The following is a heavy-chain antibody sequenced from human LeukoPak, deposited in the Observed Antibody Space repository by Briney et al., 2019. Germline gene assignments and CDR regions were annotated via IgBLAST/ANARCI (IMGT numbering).Heavy chain of an antibody. D-gene: IGHD3-10*01. Sequence: GGSLRLSCAASGFTFSSYAMSWVRQAPGKGLEWVSAISGSGGSTYYADSVKGRFTISRDNSKNTLYLQMNSPRAKDTAVYYCAKDLDIPRITMATGIFDYWGQGTLVTVSS. V-gene: IGHV3-23*01. CDR3: AKDLDIPRITMATGIFDY. CDR2: ISGSGGST. CDR1: GFTFSSYA. J-gene: IGHJ4*02.